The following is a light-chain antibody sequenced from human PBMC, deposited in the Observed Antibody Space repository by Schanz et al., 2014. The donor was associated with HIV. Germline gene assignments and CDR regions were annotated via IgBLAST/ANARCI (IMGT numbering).Light chain of an antibody. CDR1: AFNVGQNY. J-gene: IGLJ3*02. V-gene: IGLV1-51*01. CDR2: GTH. CDR3: ATWDSSLRAVV. Sequence: QSLLTQPPSVSAAPGQRVTISCSGSAFNVGQNYVSWYQQFPGTAPKLLIYGTHDRLSEIPDRFSGSKTGTSATLAIVGLQTGDEADYYCATWDSSLRAVVFGGGTKLTVL.